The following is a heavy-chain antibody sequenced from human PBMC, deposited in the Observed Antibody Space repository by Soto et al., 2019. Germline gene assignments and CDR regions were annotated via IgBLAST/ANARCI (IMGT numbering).Heavy chain of an antibody. CDR1: GLTFNNYA. Sequence: GGSLRLSCTASGLTFNNYAMTWVRQAPGRGLEGVSGITASGGRTYYADSVKGRFTISRDNSRSTLYLQMNSLRADDTAVYYCAKDTRYADYVRWFDSWGQGTLVTVSS. D-gene: IGHD4-17*01. CDR3: AKDTRYADYVRWFDS. CDR2: ITASGGRT. J-gene: IGHJ5*01. V-gene: IGHV3-23*01.